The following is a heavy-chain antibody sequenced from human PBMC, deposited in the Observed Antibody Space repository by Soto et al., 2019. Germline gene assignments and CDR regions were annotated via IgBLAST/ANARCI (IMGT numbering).Heavy chain of an antibody. CDR2: INPSGGST. Sequence: ASVKVSCKASGYTFTSYYMHWVRQAPGQGLEWMGIINPSGGSTSYAQKFQGRVTMTRDTSTSTVYMELSSLRSEDTAVYYCARDEVDDYDFWSGYYPDYWGQGTLVTVSS. CDR1: GYTFTSYY. V-gene: IGHV1-46*03. J-gene: IGHJ4*02. CDR3: ARDEVDDYDFWSGYYPDY. D-gene: IGHD3-3*01.